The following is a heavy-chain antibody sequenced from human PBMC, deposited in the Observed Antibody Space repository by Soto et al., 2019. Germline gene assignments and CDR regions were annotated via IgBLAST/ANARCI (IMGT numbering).Heavy chain of an antibody. V-gene: IGHV1-18*01. CDR1: GYTFTRYG. J-gene: IGHJ4*02. CDR2: ISAYNGNT. CDR3: ARVSISGSYGGRY. Sequence: ASLADSCKTSGYTFTRYGISWVRQAPGQGLEWMGWISAYNGNTNYAQKLQGRVTMTTDTSTSTAYMELRSLRSDDTAVYYCARVSISGSYGGRYWGQGTLVTVSS. D-gene: IGHD1-26*01.